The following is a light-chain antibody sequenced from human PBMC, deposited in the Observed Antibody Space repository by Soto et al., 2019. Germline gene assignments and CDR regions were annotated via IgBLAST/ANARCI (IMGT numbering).Light chain of an antibody. V-gene: IGKV1-27*01. J-gene: IGKJ4*01. Sequence: DVQMTQAPSSLSASVGDRVTITCRASQSISNYLAWYQQKPGKVPKLLIYGASILQSGVPSRFSGSGSGTDFTLTISSLQPEDVATYYCQKYNSAPRTFGGGTKVEIK. CDR1: QSISNY. CDR2: GAS. CDR3: QKYNSAPRT.